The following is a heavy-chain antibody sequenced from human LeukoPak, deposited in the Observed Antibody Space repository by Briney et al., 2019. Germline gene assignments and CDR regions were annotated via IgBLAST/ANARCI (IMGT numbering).Heavy chain of an antibody. CDR3: ARDQARTTTWYLYMNY. V-gene: IGHV1-2*02. D-gene: IGHD3/OR15-3a*01. CDR2: INPDTGDT. Sequence: ASVRVSCKASGYTFTAYRMHWVRQAPGQGLEWMGWINPDTGDTNYAQNFQGRVTMTRDTSITTAYMELSGLRSDDTAVYYCARDQARTTTWYLYMNYWGQGTLVTVSS. J-gene: IGHJ4*02. CDR1: GYTFTAYR.